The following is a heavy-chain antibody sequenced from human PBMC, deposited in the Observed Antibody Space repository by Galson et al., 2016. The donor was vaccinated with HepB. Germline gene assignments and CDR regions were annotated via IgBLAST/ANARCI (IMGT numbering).Heavy chain of an antibody. V-gene: IGHV1-2*02. CDR1: GYRFTDSY. Sequence: SVKVSCKASGYRFTDSYSHWIRQAPGRGLEWMGWILPKSGVTHYAQSFQGRITVTADTAINTLYMLLDRLTSDDTAVYFCARDFNWGPDFWGQGTLVTVAS. CDR3: ARDFNWGPDF. D-gene: IGHD7-27*01. J-gene: IGHJ4*02. CDR2: ILPKSGVT.